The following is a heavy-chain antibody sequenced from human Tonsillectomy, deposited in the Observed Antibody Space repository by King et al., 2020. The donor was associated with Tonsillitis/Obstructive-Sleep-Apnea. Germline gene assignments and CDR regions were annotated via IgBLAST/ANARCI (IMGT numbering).Heavy chain of an antibody. CDR2: INWNGDST. CDR3: ARNFGDPDY. V-gene: IGHV3-20*04. CDR1: GFTFNDFG. D-gene: IGHD4-17*01. Sequence: EQLVQSGGGVIWPGGSLSLSCAASGFTFNDFGMSWVRHAPGKGLEWVSGINWNGDSTRYAASVKGRFTISRDNAKNSLYLQMTSLRAEDTAFYYCARNFGDPDYWGQGTLVTVSS. J-gene: IGHJ4*02.